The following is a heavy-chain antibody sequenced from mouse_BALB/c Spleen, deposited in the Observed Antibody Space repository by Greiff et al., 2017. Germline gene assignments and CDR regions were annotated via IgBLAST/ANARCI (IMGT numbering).Heavy chain of an antibody. CDR1: GFSLTSYG. CDR2: IWSGGST. CDR3: AKNDGYYGFAY. Sequence: VQLQQSGPGLVQPSQSLSITCTVSGFSLTSYGVHWVRQSPGKGLEWLGVIWSGGSTDYNAAFISRLSISKDNSKSQVFLKLNSLQTDDTATYYCAKNDGYYGFAYWGQGTLVTVSA. D-gene: IGHD2-3*01. J-gene: IGHJ3*01. V-gene: IGHV2-4-1*01.